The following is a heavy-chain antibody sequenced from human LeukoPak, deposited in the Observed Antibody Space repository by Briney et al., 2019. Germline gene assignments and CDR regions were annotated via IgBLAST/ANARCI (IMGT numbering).Heavy chain of an antibody. CDR2: MNPNSGNT. V-gene: IGHV1-8*03. Sequence: GASVKVSCKASGYTFTSYDINWVRQATGQGLEWMGWMNPNSGNTGYAQKFQGRVTITRNTSISTAYMELSSLRSEDTAVYYCARVTRVRGVNMVYYFDYWGQGTLVTVSS. D-gene: IGHD3-10*01. CDR3: ARVTRVRGVNMVYYFDY. J-gene: IGHJ4*02. CDR1: GYTFTSYD.